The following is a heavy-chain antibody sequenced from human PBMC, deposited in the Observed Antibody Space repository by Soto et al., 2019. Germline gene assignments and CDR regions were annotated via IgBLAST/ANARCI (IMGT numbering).Heavy chain of an antibody. CDR1: GGSISSGGYY. CDR2: IYYSGST. D-gene: IGHD4-17*01. CDR3: ARSSPSTVTTFDY. Sequence: QVQLQESGPGLVKPSQTLSLTCTVSGGSISSGGYYWSWIRQHPGKGLEWIGYIYYSGSTYYNPSLKSRVTISVDTSKNQFSLKLSSVPAAATAVYYCARSSPSTVTTFDYWGQGTLVTVSS. J-gene: IGHJ4*02. V-gene: IGHV4-31*03.